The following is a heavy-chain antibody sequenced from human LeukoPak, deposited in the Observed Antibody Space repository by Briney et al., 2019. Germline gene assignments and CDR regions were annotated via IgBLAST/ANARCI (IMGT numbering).Heavy chain of an antibody. J-gene: IGHJ4*02. CDR2: ISYDGSNK. CDR1: GFTFGSYA. D-gene: IGHD3-9*01. CDR3: ATNDYDILTGYFY. V-gene: IGHV3-30-3*01. Sequence: PGRSLRLSCAASGFTFGSYAMHWVRQAPGKGLEWVAVISYDGSNKYYADSVKGRFTISRDNSKNTLYLQMNSLRAEDTAVYYCATNDYDILTGYFYWGQGTLVTVSS.